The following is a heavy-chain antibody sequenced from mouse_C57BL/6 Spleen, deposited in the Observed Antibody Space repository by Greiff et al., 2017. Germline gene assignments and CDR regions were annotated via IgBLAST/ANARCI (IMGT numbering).Heavy chain of an antibody. V-gene: IGHV5-16*01. CDR2: INYDGSST. CDR3: AREDYDYDGGFAY. D-gene: IGHD2-4*01. CDR1: GFTFSDYY. Sequence: EVQLVASEGGLVQPGSSMKLSCTASGFTFSDYYMAWVRQVPEKGLEWVANINYDGSSTYYLDALKSRFIISRDNAKNILYLQMSSLKSEDTATYYCAREDYDYDGGFAYWGQGTLVTVSA. J-gene: IGHJ3*01.